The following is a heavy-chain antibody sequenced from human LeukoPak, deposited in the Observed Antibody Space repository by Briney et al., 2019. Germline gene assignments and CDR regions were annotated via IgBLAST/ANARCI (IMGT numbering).Heavy chain of an antibody. D-gene: IGHD2-15*01. CDR2: ISAYNGNT. CDR1: GYTFTSYG. CDR3: ARVEDIVVVVAATAFDY. Sequence: ASVKVSCKASGYTFTSYGISWVRQAPGQGLEWMGWISAYNGNTNYAQKLQGRVTMTTGTSTSTAYMELRSLRSDDTAVYYCARVEDIVVVVAATAFDYWGQGTLVTVSS. V-gene: IGHV1-18*01. J-gene: IGHJ4*02.